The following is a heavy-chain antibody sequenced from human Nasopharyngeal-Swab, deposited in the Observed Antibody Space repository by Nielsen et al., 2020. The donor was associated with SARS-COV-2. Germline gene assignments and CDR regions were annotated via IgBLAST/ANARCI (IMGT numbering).Heavy chain of an antibody. J-gene: IGHJ6*03. Sequence: SETLSLTYAVYGGSFSGYYWSWIRQPPGKGLEWIGEVNHSGSTHYNPSLKSRVTISVDTSNNQFSLKLSSVTAADTALYYCARAGDLTAYYSYYMDVWGNGTTVTVSS. D-gene: IGHD2-21*02. CDR1: GGSFSGYY. CDR2: VNHSGST. V-gene: IGHV4-34*01. CDR3: ARAGDLTAYYSYYMDV.